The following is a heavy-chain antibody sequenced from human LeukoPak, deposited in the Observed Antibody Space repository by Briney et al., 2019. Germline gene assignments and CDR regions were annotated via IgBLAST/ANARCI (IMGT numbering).Heavy chain of an antibody. CDR2: ISSSSTYI. Sequence: GGSLRLSCAASGFTFSSYEMNWVRQAPGKGLEWVSSISSSSTYIYYADSVKGRFTISRDNAKNSLYLQMNSLRAEDTAVYYCARSGPVASPWEAFDIWGQGTMVTVSS. D-gene: IGHD1-26*01. V-gene: IGHV3-21*01. J-gene: IGHJ3*02. CDR3: ARSGPVASPWEAFDI. CDR1: GFTFSSYE.